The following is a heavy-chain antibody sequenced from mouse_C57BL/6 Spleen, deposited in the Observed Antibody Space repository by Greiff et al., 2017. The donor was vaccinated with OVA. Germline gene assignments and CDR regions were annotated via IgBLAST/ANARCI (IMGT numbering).Heavy chain of an antibody. CDR2: IYPRSGNT. CDR1: GYTFTSYG. D-gene: IGHD1-1*01. V-gene: IGHV1-81*01. CDR3: ARRGVYYGSSYKDY. Sequence: QVQLKESGAELARPGASVKLSCKASGYTFTSYGISWVKQRTGQGLEWIGEIYPRSGNTYYNEKFKGKATLTADKSSSTAYMELRSLTSEDSAVYFCARRGVYYGSSYKDYWGQGTTLTVSS. J-gene: IGHJ2*01.